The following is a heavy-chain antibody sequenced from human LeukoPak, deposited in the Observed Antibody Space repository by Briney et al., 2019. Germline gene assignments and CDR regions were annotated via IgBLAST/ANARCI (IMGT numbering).Heavy chain of an antibody. V-gene: IGHV3-7*01. CDR1: GFSFSAFW. CDR2: INPDGSQQ. Sequence: PGGSLRLSCAPSGFSFSAFWMSWVRQGPGKGLEWVATINPDGSQQYSVDSVRGRFTLSRDNAKSSLYLQMNSLSADDTAVYYCVRLFGGVTTFDYWGQGTLVTVSS. D-gene: IGHD4-17*01. J-gene: IGHJ4*02. CDR3: VRLFGGVTTFDY.